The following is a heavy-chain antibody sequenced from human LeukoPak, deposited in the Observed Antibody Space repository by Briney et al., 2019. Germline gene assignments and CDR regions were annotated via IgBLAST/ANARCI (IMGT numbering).Heavy chain of an antibody. V-gene: IGHV3-30*02. J-gene: IGHJ1*01. Sequence: GGSLRLSCAASGFTFSSYGMHWVRQAPGKGLEWVAFIRYDGSNKYYADSVKGRFTISRDNSKNTLYLQMNSLRAEDTAVYYCAKEDNYYDSSGYYLEYFHHWGQGTLVTVSS. CDR2: IRYDGSNK. CDR1: GFTFSSYG. D-gene: IGHD3-22*01. CDR3: AKEDNYYDSSGYYLEYFHH.